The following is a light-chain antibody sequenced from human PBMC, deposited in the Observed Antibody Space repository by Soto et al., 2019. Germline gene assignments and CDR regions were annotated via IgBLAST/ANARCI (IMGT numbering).Light chain of an antibody. CDR3: QQANSFPIT. J-gene: IGKJ5*01. CDR2: EAS. V-gene: IGKV1D-12*01. CDR1: QGITNR. Sequence: DIQMTQSPSSVSASVGDRVTITCRASQGITNRLAWYQQKPGKAPKLLIHEASSLQSGVPSRIRGSGSGTDFTLTISSLQPEDFATYYCQQANSFPITFGQGTRLEIK.